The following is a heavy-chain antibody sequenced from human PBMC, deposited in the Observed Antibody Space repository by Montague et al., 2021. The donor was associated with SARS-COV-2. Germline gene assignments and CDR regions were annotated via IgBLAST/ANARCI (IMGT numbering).Heavy chain of an antibody. CDR1: GFTFSSYD. D-gene: IGHD3-10*01. CDR3: ARARGLITMVRGGINDAFDI. Sequence: SLRLSCAASGFTFSSYDMHWVRQATGKGLEWVSAIGTAGDTYYPGSVKGRFTISRENAKNSLYLQMNSLRAGDKAVYYCARARGLITMVRGGINDAFDIWGQGTMVTVSS. CDR2: IGTAGDT. J-gene: IGHJ3*02. V-gene: IGHV3-13*01.